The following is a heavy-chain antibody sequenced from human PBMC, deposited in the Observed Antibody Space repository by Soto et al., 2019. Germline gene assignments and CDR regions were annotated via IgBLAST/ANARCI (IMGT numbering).Heavy chain of an antibody. Sequence: EMQLVESGGGLVQPGGSLRLSCAASGFTFSRYWMHWFRQAPGKGLVWVSRLNTDGKDTRYADSVKARFTISRENGKTTLYLQMTCMRPEVTLAYNCERSQEQQGEAFDIWGQGRMVTVSS. CDR1: GFTFSRYW. D-gene: IGHD6-13*01. CDR3: ERSQEQQGEAFDI. V-gene: IGHV3-74*01. J-gene: IGHJ3*02. CDR2: LNTDGKDT.